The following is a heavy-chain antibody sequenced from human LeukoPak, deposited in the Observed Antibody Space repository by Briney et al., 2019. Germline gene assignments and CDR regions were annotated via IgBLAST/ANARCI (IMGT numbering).Heavy chain of an antibody. CDR1: GYTFTDYY. V-gene: IGHV1-69-2*01. Sequence: EASVKVSCKVSGYTFTDYYMHWVQQAPGKGHEWMGLVDPEDGETIYAEKFQGRVTITADTSTDTAYMELSSLRSEDTAVYSCATVGATPYVDYWGQGTLVTVSS. D-gene: IGHD5-24*01. CDR2: VDPEDGET. J-gene: IGHJ4*02. CDR3: ATVGATPYVDY.